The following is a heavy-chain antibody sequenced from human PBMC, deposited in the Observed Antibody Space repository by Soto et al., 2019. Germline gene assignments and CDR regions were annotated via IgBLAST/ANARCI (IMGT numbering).Heavy chain of an antibody. J-gene: IGHJ4*02. Sequence: GVLRLSCAASGFTFSNAWMSWVRQAPGKGLEWVGRIKSETDGGTTDYAAPVKGRFTISRDDSKNTLYLQMNSLKTEDTAVYYCTTDRSLTGTLFDYWGQGTLVTVSS. CDR1: GFTFSNAW. D-gene: IGHD1-7*01. V-gene: IGHV3-15*01. CDR3: TTDRSLTGTLFDY. CDR2: IKSETDGGTT.